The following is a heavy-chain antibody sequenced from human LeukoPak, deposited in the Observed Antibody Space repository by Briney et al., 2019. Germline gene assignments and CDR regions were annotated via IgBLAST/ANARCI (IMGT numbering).Heavy chain of an antibody. V-gene: IGHV4-38-2*02. J-gene: IGHJ6*03. Sequence: SETLSLTCTVSGYSISSGYYWGWIRQPPGKGLEWIGSIYHSGSTYYNPSLKSRVTISVDTSKNQFSLKLSSVTAADTAVYYCASSSLWELRGYYYYYMDVWGKGTTVTVSS. CDR3: ASSSLWELRGYYYYYMDV. D-gene: IGHD1-26*01. CDR2: IYHSGST. CDR1: GYSISSGYY.